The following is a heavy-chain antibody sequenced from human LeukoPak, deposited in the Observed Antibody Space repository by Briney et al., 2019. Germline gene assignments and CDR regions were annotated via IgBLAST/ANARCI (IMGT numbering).Heavy chain of an antibody. J-gene: IGHJ4*02. V-gene: IGHV1-2*02. CDR2: INPKSGAA. CDR3: ARGAEAETSPLDF. CDR1: GYIFSDYY. Sequence: GASAKVSCKASGYIFSDYYMHWVRQAPGQGLEWLGWINPKSGAADYAQQFRGRVTMTRDTSINTDYMEMKRVTSDGTAVYYCARGAEAETSPLDFWGQGTLVIVS. D-gene: IGHD6-13*01.